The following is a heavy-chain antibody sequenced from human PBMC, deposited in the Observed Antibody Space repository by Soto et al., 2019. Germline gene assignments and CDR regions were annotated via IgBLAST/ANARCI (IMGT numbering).Heavy chain of an antibody. CDR1: GFTFSSYG. V-gene: IGHV3-30*18. Sequence: PGGSLRLSCAASGFTFSSYGMHWVRQAPGKGLEWVAVISYDGSNKYDADAVKGRFTISRDNSKNTLYLQMNSLRAEDTAVYYCAKDREGIAVAGTFDYWGQGTLVTVSS. CDR2: ISYDGSNK. D-gene: IGHD6-19*01. J-gene: IGHJ4*02. CDR3: AKDREGIAVAGTFDY.